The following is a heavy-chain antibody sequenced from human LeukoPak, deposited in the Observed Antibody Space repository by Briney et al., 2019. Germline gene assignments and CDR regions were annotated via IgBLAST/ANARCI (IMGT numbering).Heavy chain of an antibody. CDR1: GYTFTGYY. CDR3: ARDSTGTTDY. CDR2: INPSGGST. Sequence: ASVKVSCKASGYTFTGYYVHWVRQAPGQGLEWMGIINPSGGSTSYAQKFQGRVTMTRDTSTSTVYMELSSLRSEDTAVYYCARDSTGTTDYWGQGTLVTVSS. V-gene: IGHV1-46*01. D-gene: IGHD1-1*01. J-gene: IGHJ4*02.